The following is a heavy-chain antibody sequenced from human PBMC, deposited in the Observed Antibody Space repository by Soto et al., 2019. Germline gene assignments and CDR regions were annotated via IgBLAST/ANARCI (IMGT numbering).Heavy chain of an antibody. CDR3: ARPANTVADHFDL. CDR2: IYPSDSDT. V-gene: IGHV5-51*01. J-gene: IGHJ4*02. Sequence: ESLKISCQVAGYTFTIYWIGWVRQMPGKGLEWMGIIYPSDSDTRYSPSFQGQVTISADQSINTAYLQWDSLKASDTAIYYCARPANTVADHFDLWGQGTPVTVSS. D-gene: IGHD4-17*01. CDR1: GYTFTIYW.